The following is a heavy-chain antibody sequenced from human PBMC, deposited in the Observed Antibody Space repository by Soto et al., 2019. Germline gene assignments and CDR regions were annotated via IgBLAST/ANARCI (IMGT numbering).Heavy chain of an antibody. CDR2: IYWDDDK. Sequence: QITLKESGPTLVKPTQTLTLTCTFSGFSLSTSGVGVGWIRQPPGKALEWLALIYWDDDKRYSPSLKSRLTITKXTPXNPLVPTMTNMDPVDTATYYCAHRLRLGELSSYDAFDIWGQGTMVTVSS. CDR3: AHRLRLGELSSYDAFDI. D-gene: IGHD3-16*02. J-gene: IGHJ3*02. CDR1: GFSLSTSGVG. V-gene: IGHV2-5*02.